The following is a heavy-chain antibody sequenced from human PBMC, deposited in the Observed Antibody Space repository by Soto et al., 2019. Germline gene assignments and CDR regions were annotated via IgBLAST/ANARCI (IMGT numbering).Heavy chain of an antibody. D-gene: IGHD6-13*01. CDR1: GFSLITNGVG. J-gene: IGHJ4*02. Sequence: QITLKESGPTLVKPTQTLTLTCSFSGFSLITNGVGVGWIRQPPGKALEWLALIYWDADKRYSPSLKSRLTITKDTSKNQVVLTMTKMDPVDTATYYCARGYSSSWYDYWGQGTLVTVSS. CDR3: ARGYSSSWYDY. V-gene: IGHV2-5*02. CDR2: IYWDADK.